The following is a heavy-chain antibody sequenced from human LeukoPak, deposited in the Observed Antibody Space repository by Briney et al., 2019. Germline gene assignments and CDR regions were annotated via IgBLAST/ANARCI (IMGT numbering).Heavy chain of an antibody. CDR1: GGSFSGYY. Sequence: SETLSLTCAVYGGSFSGYYWSWIRQPPGKGLEWIGEINHSGSTNYNPSLKSRVTISVDTSKNQFSLKLSSVTAADTAVYYCARHQGIAAAGLDWYFDLWGRGTLVTVSS. V-gene: IGHV4-34*01. CDR3: ARHQGIAAAGLDWYFDL. J-gene: IGHJ2*01. D-gene: IGHD6-13*01. CDR2: INHSGST.